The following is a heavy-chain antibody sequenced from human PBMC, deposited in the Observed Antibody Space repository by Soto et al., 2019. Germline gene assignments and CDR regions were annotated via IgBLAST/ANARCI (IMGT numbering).Heavy chain of an antibody. D-gene: IGHD2-2*01. CDR3: ARVPYCSSSSCYSYFDS. J-gene: IGHJ4*02. CDR2: ISSDGSST. CDR1: GFTLSNYW. Sequence: EVQLVESGGGLVQPGGSLRLSCAASGFTLSNYWMHWARQAPGKGLVWVSRISSDGSSTNYADSVKGRFTISRDNAKNTLPRQMNSLRAEDTAVYYCARVPYCSSSSCYSYFDSWGQGTLVTVSS. V-gene: IGHV3-74*01.